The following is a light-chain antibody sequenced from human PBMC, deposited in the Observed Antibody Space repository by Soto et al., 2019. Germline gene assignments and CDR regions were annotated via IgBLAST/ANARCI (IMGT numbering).Light chain of an antibody. CDR3: SSSTSSSTLYV. J-gene: IGLJ1*01. CDR2: DVT. Sequence: QSALTQPASVSGSPGQSITISCTGTSSDVGDNNYVSWYQQHPGKAPKLMIYDVTHRPSGISNRFSGSKSGNTASLTISGLQAEDEADYYCSSSTSSSTLYVFGTGTKVSVL. V-gene: IGLV2-14*01. CDR1: SSDVGDNNY.